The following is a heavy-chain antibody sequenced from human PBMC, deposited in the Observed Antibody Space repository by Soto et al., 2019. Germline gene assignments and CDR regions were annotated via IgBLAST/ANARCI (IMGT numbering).Heavy chain of an antibody. CDR2: IFPNSGAT. J-gene: IGHJ5*02. D-gene: IGHD2-15*01. V-gene: IGHV1-2*02. Sequence: QVQLVQSGAEVKKPGASVRVSCKASGYVFTGFYLHWVRQAPGQGLEWMGWIFPNSGATNYALKFQAGVTLTRDTSLSTGYMDLTRLTSDDTAVYYCARGRSLKWNWFDRWGQGTLVTVSS. CDR1: GYVFTGFY. CDR3: ARGRSLKWNWFDR.